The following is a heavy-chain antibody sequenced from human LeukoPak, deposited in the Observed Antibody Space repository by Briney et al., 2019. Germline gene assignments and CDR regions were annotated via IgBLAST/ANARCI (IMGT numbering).Heavy chain of an antibody. V-gene: IGHV5-51*01. Sequence: GEPLKISCKGSGYRFTSYWISWARHMPPQGLDWMGIIYPGDSDTRYSPSFQGQVTISADKSISTAYLQWSSLKASDTAMYYCARLPDSSKNWFDPWGQGTLVTVSS. CDR1: GYRFTSYW. D-gene: IGHD3-22*01. CDR2: IYPGDSDT. J-gene: IGHJ5*02. CDR3: ARLPDSSKNWFDP.